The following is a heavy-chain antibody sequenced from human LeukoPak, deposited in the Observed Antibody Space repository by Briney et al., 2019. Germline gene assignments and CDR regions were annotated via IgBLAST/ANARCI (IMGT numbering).Heavy chain of an antibody. V-gene: IGHV5-51*01. CDR3: ATIAAADTFDY. CDR2: IYPGDSDT. J-gene: IGHJ4*02. Sequence: GESLKISCKGSGYSFTSYWIGWVRQMPGKGLEWMGTIYPGDSDTRCSPSFQGQVTISADKSISTAYLQWSSLKASDTAMYYCATIAAADTFDYWGQGTLVTVSS. CDR1: GYSFTSYW. D-gene: IGHD6-13*01.